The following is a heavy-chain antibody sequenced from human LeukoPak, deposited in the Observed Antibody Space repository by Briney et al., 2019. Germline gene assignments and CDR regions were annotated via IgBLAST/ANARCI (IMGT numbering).Heavy chain of an antibody. J-gene: IGHJ2*01. Sequence: SETLSLTCTVSGGSISSSSYYWGWVRQPPGRGGEGVGSIYYSGRNYYNPSRKSRVTITEDTTKNQFSVKRSSVSAADTAVYYCARGSLGYCSSTSCYGGFDLWGRGTLVTVSS. CDR1: GGSISSSSYY. V-gene: IGHV4-39*01. CDR2: IYYSGRN. D-gene: IGHD2-2*01. CDR3: ARGSLGYCSSTSCYGGFDL.